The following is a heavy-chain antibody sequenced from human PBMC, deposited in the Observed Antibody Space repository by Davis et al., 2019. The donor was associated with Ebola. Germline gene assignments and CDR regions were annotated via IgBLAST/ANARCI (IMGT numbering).Heavy chain of an antibody. CDR1: GGSISSYY. D-gene: IGHD4-17*01. CDR3: AGGLHGDYVITHAFDI. J-gene: IGHJ3*02. Sequence: LRLSCTVSGGSISSYYWSWIRQPPGKGLEWIGYIYYSGSTNYNPSLKSRVTISVDTSKNQFSLKLSSVTAADTAVYYCAGGLHGDYVITHAFDIWGQGTMVTVSS. V-gene: IGHV4-59*01. CDR2: IYYSGST.